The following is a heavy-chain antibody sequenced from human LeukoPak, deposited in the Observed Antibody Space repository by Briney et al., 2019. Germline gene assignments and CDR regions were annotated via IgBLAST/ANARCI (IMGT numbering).Heavy chain of an antibody. CDR3: ARDQPYYSDSGSFVPFHY. D-gene: IGHD3-10*01. J-gene: IGHJ4*02. CDR2: ISSSGSTI. V-gene: IGHV3-48*03. Sequence: GGSLRLSCAASGFTFSSYEMNWVRQAPGKGLEWVSYISSSGSTIYYADSVEGRFTISRDNAKNSLYLQMNTLRAEDTAVYYCARDQPYYSDSGSFVPFHYWGQGTLVTVSS. CDR1: GFTFSSYE.